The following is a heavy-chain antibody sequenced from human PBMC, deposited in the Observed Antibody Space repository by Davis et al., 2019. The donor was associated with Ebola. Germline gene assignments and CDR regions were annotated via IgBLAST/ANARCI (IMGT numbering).Heavy chain of an antibody. V-gene: IGHV3-21*01. CDR2: ISSSSSYI. CDR1: GFTFSSYS. D-gene: IGHD6-13*01. J-gene: IGHJ6*02. CDR3: ARIAAAGIYYYYGMDV. Sequence: GESLKISCAASGFTFSSYSMNWVRQAPGKGLEWVSSISSSSSYIYYADSVKGRFTISRDNAKNSLYLQMNSLRAEDTAVYHCARIAAAGIYYYYGMDVWGQGTTVTVSS.